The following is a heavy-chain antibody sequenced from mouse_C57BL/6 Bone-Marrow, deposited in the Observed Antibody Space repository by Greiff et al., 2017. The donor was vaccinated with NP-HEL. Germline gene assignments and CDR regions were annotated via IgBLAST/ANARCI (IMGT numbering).Heavy chain of an antibody. D-gene: IGHD1-1*01. V-gene: IGHV3-6*01. CDR3: AREGGYYGSPFAY. CDR2: ISYDGSN. CDR1: GYSIISGYY. J-gene: IGHJ3*01. Sequence: ESGPGLVKPSQSLSLTCSVTGYSIISGYYWNWIRQFPGNKLEWMAYISYDGSNNYNPSLKNRIPITRDISKNQFFLKLNSVTTEDTATDYCAREGGYYGSPFAYWGQGTLVTVSA.